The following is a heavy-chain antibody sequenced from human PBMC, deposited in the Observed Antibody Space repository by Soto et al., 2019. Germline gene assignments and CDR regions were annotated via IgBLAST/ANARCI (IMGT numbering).Heavy chain of an antibody. CDR3: AKEYCDSSRCYLPDY. CDR2: IDPENGNT. Sequence: ASVKVSCKASGYTFTTFGISWVRQAPGQGLEWMGWIDPENGNTKDAQKFQGRVTMTTDTSTSTAYMELRSLRSDDTAVYYCAKEYCDSSRCYLPDYCGQGALVTVSS. D-gene: IGHD2-2*01. V-gene: IGHV1-18*01. CDR1: GYTFTTFG. J-gene: IGHJ4*02.